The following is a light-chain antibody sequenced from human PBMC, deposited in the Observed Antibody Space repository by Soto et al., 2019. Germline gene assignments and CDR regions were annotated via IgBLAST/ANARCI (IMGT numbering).Light chain of an antibody. Sequence: EIVLTQSPATLSLSPGERATLSCRASQSVSSYLAWYQQKPGQAPSLLIYAASTRATGVPDRFSGSGSGAEFTLTISSLQSEDFAIFYCQQYNTWPWTFGQGTKVDI. J-gene: IGKJ1*01. CDR1: QSVSSY. CDR3: QQYNTWPWT. V-gene: IGKV3-15*01. CDR2: AAS.